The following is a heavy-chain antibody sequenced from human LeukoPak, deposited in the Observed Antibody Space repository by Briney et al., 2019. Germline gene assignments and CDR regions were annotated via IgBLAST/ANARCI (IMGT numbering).Heavy chain of an antibody. CDR1: GFTFSNYW. CDR2: INGDGSST. Sequence: GGSLRLSCAASGFTFSNYWMHWVRQAPGKGLVWVSRINGDGSSTRYADSVKGRFAISRDNAKNTLYLQMNSLRAEDTAVYYCASQGVPAALDYWGQGTLVTVSS. V-gene: IGHV3-74*01. D-gene: IGHD2-15*01. CDR3: ASQGVPAALDY. J-gene: IGHJ4*02.